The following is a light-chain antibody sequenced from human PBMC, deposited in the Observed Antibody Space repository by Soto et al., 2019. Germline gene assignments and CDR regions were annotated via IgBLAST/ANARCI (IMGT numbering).Light chain of an antibody. Sequence: EIVLTQSPGTLSLSPGERATLSCRASQSVTSSYLAWYQQKPGQAPRLLIYGAGSRATGIPDRFSGSGAGTDFILTISRLEPEDFAVYYCQQYGSTPVTFGQGNKVEI. CDR2: GAG. J-gene: IGKJ1*01. CDR1: QSVTSSY. CDR3: QQYGSTPVT. V-gene: IGKV3-20*01.